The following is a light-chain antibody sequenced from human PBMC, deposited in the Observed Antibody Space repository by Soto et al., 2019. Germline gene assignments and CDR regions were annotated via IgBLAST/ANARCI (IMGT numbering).Light chain of an antibody. Sequence: QSALTQPASVSGSPGQSITISCTGTSNDVGSYNLVSWYQQHPGKAPKLMIYEGTKRPSGVSYRFSGSKSGSTDSLTISGLKAEDEADYYCCSYASSSTFLIVVVTGSKGNV. V-gene: IGLV2-23*01. J-gene: IGLJ1*01. CDR1: SNDVGSYNL. CDR2: EGT. CDR3: CSYASSSTFLIV.